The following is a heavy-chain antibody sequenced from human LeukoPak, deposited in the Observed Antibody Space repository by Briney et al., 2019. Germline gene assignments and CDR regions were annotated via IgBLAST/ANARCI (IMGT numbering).Heavy chain of an antibody. CDR2: IYPGDSDS. V-gene: IGHV5-51*01. D-gene: IGHD1-26*01. J-gene: IGHJ4*02. CDR3: ARRQGGSYSSFDY. Sequence: GESLKISCKGSGYSFTSYWIGWVRQMPGKGLEWMGIIYPGDSDSRYSPSFQGQVTISADKSISTAYLQWSSLKASDTGMYHCARRQGGSYSSFDYWGQGTLVTVTS. CDR1: GYSFTSYW.